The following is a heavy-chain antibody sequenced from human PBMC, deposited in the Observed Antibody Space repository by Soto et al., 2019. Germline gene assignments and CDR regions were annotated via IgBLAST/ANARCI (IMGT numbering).Heavy chain of an antibody. CDR3: ARAPEPDSGWFYYFDY. CDR1: GGTFSSYA. Sequence: QVQLVQSGAEVKKPGSSVKVSCKASGGTFSSYAISWVRQAPGQGREWMGGIIPIFGTANYAQKFQGRVTITADESTSTAYMELSSLRSEDTAVYYCARAPEPDSGWFYYFDYWGQGTLVTVSS. D-gene: IGHD6-19*01. CDR2: IIPIFGTA. J-gene: IGHJ4*02. V-gene: IGHV1-69*01.